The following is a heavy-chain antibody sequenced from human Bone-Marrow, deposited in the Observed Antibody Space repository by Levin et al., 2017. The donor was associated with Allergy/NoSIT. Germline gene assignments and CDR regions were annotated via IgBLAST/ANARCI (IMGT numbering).Heavy chain of an antibody. J-gene: IGHJ4*02. CDR3: ARGKSLLVPYSSSWLDY. D-gene: IGHD6-13*01. Sequence: GGSLRLSCAASGFTFSSYDMHWVRQATGKGLEWVSAIGTAGDTYYPGSVKGRFTISRENAKNSLYLQMNSLRAGDTAVYYCARGKSLLVPYSSSWLDYWGQGTLVTVSS. CDR1: GFTFSSYD. V-gene: IGHV3-13*04. CDR2: IGTAGDT.